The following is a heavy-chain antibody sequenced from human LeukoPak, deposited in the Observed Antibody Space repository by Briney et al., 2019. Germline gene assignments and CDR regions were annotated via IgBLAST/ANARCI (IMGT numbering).Heavy chain of an antibody. CDR3: ASIQYCSSTSCYPRGDYCFDY. D-gene: IGHD2-2*01. CDR1: GFTFSSYE. Sequence: GGSLRLSCAASGFTFSSYEMNWVRQAPGKGLEWVSYISSSGSTIYYADSVKGRFTISRDNAKNSLYLQMNILRAEDTAVYYCASIQYCSSTSCYPRGDYCFDYWGQGTLVTVSS. J-gene: IGHJ4*02. CDR2: ISSSGSTI. V-gene: IGHV3-48*03.